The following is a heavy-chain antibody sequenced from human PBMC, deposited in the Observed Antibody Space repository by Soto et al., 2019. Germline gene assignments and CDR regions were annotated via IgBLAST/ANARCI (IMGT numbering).Heavy chain of an antibody. J-gene: IGHJ4*02. D-gene: IGHD5-18*01. V-gene: IGHV4-39*01. CDR1: GGSISSSSYY. Sequence: QLQLQESGPGLVKPSETLYLTCTVSGGSISSSSYYWGWIRQPPGKGLEWIGSIYYSGSTYYNPSLKSRVTISVDTSKNQFSLKLSSVTAADTAVYYCARQKSGYSYGSRPDYWGQGTLVTVSS. CDR2: IYYSGST. CDR3: ARQKSGYSYGSRPDY.